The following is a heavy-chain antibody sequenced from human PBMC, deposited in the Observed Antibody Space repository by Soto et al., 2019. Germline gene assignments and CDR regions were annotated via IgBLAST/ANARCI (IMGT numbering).Heavy chain of an antibody. Sequence: PGGTLRVSCAASGFTFSSYVMHWVRRPPGKGLEWVAVISYDGSNKYYADSMKGRITISRDNSKNTPFLQMSSLRAEDTAVYYCVKDGSSGWPYYYGMDVWGQGTTVTVS. CDR3: VKDGSSGWPYYYGMDV. V-gene: IGHV3-30*18. J-gene: IGHJ6*02. CDR1: GFTFSSYV. CDR2: ISYDGSNK. D-gene: IGHD6-19*01.